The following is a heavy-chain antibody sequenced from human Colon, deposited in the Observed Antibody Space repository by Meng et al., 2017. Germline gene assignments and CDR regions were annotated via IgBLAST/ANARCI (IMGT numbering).Heavy chain of an antibody. V-gene: IGHV4-61*01. CDR1: GRSVSSASYY. CDR3: ARFYGSGTFEVHDY. J-gene: IGHJ4*02. CDR2: IHYRGSR. Sequence: QASVPGRVRPSETLSVTRNVSGRSVSSASYYWSWIRQPPGKGLEWIGLIHYRGSRNYNPSLKSRVTMSVDTSKNQVSLRLTSVTAADTAVYYCARFYGSGTFEVHDYWGQGTLVTVSS. D-gene: IGHD3-10*01.